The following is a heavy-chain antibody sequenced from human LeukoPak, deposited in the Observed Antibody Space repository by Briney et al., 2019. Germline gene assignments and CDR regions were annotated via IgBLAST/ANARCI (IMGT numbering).Heavy chain of an antibody. CDR3: ARRSYYDSSGYQYYFDY. CDR2: IYYSGST. D-gene: IGHD3-22*01. J-gene: IGHJ4*02. Sequence: PPETLSLTCTVSGASISSSSYYWGWIRQPPGKGLEWIGIIYYSGSTYYNPSLKSRVTISVDTSKNQFSLKLSSVTAADTAVYYCARRSYYDSSGYQYYFDYWGQGTLVTVSS. V-gene: IGHV4-39*01. CDR1: GASISSSSYY.